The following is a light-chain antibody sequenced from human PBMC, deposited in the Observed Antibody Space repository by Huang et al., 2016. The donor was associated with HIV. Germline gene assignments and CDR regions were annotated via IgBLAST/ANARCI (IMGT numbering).Light chain of an antibody. J-gene: IGKJ2*01. CDR1: QSVLYKSDKRNY. Sequence: VVMTQSPESLSVSLGERATINCKSSQSVLYKSDKRNYVAWYQEKPGQSPKVLIYCESTRQSGVPDRFRGSGSGTNFTLTIDSFQAEDVALYYCQQYFSTPTFGLGTKLEI. CDR3: QQYFSTPT. V-gene: IGKV4-1*01. CDR2: CES.